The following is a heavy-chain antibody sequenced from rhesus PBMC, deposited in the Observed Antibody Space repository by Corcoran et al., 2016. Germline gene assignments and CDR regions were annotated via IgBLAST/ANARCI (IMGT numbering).Heavy chain of an antibody. CDR2: IRSGGST. CDR1: GGSISSNY. CDR3: ARPDVDTGHYIDY. V-gene: IGHV4-160*01. D-gene: IGHD5-12*01. Sequence: QVQLQQWGEGLVKPSETLSLTCAVYGGSISSNYWSWIRQPPGKGLEWIGRIRSGGSTNATPSRKSRVTISIDTSKNQFVLKLSCVTAADTAVYYCARPDVDTGHYIDYWGQGVLVTVSS. J-gene: IGHJ4*01.